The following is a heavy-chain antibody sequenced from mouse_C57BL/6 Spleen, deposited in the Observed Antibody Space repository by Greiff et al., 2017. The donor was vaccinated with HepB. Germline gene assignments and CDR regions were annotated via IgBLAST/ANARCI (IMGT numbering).Heavy chain of an antibody. J-gene: IGHJ2*01. Sequence: VQLQQSGAELVRPGTSVKVSCKASGYAFTNYLIEWVKQRPGQGLEWIGVINPGSGGTNYNEKFKGKATLTADKSSSTAYMQLSSLTSEDSAVYFCARSYFTTPADYWGQGTTLTVSS. CDR1: GYAFTNYL. CDR3: ARSYFTTPADY. D-gene: IGHD1-1*01. CDR2: INPGSGGT. V-gene: IGHV1-54*01.